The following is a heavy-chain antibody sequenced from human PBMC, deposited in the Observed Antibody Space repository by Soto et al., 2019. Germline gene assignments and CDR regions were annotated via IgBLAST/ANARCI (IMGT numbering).Heavy chain of an antibody. CDR3: AREYSDGRFDP. D-gene: IGHD2-21*01. CDR2: ISYDGSNK. V-gene: IGHV3-30*03. J-gene: IGHJ5*02. Sequence: GGSLILSWRTSGFSFSSYGMHWVRQAPGKGLEWVAVISYDGSNKDYADSVKGRFTISRDNSKNTVYLQMNSLRAEDSAVYYCAREYSDGRFDPWGQGTLVTVSS. CDR1: GFSFSSYG.